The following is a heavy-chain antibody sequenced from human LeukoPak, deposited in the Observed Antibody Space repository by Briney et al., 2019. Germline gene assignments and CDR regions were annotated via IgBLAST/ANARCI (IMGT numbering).Heavy chain of an antibody. CDR1: GFTVSSNY. J-gene: IGHJ3*02. D-gene: IGHD3-22*01. CDR2: IYSGGST. V-gene: IGHV3-53*01. CDR3: ARGQDSSGYYYLGNAFDI. Sequence: GGSLRLSCAASGFTVSSNYMSWVRQAPGKGLEWVSVIYSGGSTYYADSVKGRFTISRDNSKNTLYLQMNSLRAEDTAVYYCARGQDSSGYYYLGNAFDIWGQGTMVTVSS.